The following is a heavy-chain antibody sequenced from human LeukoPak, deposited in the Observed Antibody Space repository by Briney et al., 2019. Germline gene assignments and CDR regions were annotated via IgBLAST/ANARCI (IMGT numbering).Heavy chain of an antibody. J-gene: IGHJ4*02. CDR2: IYPGDSES. CDR3: ARIEGSTFDY. V-gene: IGHV5-51*01. Sequence: GESLRISCKGSGYSFTSYWITWVRQMPGKGLEWMGIIYPGDSESKYRPSLQGQVAISVDKSINTAYLQWSRLKASDTAIYYCARIEGSTFDYWGQGTLVTVSS. CDR1: GYSFTSYW.